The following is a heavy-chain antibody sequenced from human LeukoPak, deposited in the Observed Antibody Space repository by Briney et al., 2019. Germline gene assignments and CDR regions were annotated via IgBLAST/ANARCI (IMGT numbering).Heavy chain of an antibody. CDR2: IIPIFGTA. J-gene: IGHJ5*02. Sequence: SVKVSCKASGGTFSSYAISWVRHAPGQGLEWMGGIIPIFGTANYAQKFQGRVTITTDESTSTAYMELSSLRSEDTAVYYCARGGTKYYDFWSGYYAWGQGTLVTVSS. CDR3: ARGGTKYYDFWSGYYA. CDR1: GGTFSSYA. V-gene: IGHV1-69*05. D-gene: IGHD3-3*01.